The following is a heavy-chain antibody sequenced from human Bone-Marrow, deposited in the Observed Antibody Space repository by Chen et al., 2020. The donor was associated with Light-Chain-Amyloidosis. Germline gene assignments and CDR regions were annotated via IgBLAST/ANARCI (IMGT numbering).Heavy chain of an antibody. V-gene: IGHV3-74*01. D-gene: IGHD1-1*01. CDR1: GFTFSDYY. CDR2: SNGDGTDI. CDR3: ARSVSGTFDY. Sequence: DVQLVESGGGLIQPGESLRLSCAASGFTFSDYYMHWVRQGPGKGLVWVSRSNGDGTDIKYADSVRGRFTISSDSAKNTVYLQMNSLRTEDTAVYYCARSVSGTFDYWGQGALVTVSS. J-gene: IGHJ4*02.